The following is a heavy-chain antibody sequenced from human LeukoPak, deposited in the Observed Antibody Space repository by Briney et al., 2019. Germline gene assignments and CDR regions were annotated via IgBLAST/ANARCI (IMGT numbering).Heavy chain of an antibody. Sequence: GGSLRLSCTASGFTFGDYAMSWVRQAPGKGLEWVGFIRGKAYGGTTEYAASVKGRFTISRDDSKSIAYLQMNSLKTEDTAVYYCTRDIQQQLVPGYYYYYGMDVWGQGTTVTVSS. D-gene: IGHD6-13*01. CDR3: TRDIQQQLVPGYYYYYGMDV. V-gene: IGHV3-49*04. CDR1: GFTFGDYA. CDR2: IRGKAYGGTT. J-gene: IGHJ6*02.